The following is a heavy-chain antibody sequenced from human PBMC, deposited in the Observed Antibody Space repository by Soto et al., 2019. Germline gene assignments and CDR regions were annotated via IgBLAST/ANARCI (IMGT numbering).Heavy chain of an antibody. CDR2: IIPIFGTA. D-gene: IGHD6-13*01. J-gene: IGHJ5*02. Sequence: SVKVSCKASGGTFSSYAISWVRQAPGQGLEWMGGIIPIFGTANYAQKFQGRVTITADKSTSTAYMELSSLRSEDTAVYYCARDQQQLVENWFDPWGQGTLVTVS. CDR3: ARDQQQLVENWFDP. V-gene: IGHV1-69*06. CDR1: GGTFSSYA.